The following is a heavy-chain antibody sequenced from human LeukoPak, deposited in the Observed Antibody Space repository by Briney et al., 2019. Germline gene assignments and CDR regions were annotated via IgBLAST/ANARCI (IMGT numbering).Heavy chain of an antibody. CDR1: GYTFTGYY. D-gene: IGHD3-10*01. CDR3: ARSGSGSYYDTFDY. V-gene: IGHV1-2*02. J-gene: IGHJ4*02. Sequence: ASVKVSCKASGYTFTGYYMHWVRQAPGQGLEWMGWINPNSGGTNYAQKFQGRVNMTRDTSISTAYMELSRLRSDDTAVYYCARSGSGSYYDTFDYWGQGTLVTVSS. CDR2: INPNSGGT.